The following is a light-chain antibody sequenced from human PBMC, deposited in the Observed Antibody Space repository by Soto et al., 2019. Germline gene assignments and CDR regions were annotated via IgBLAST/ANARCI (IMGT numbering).Light chain of an antibody. Sequence: QSALTQPASVSGSPGQSITISCTGTSSDVGGYNYVSWYQHHPGKAPKLIIYDVSNRPSGVSNRFSGSKSGNTASLTISGLQAEDEADYYCSSYTSSSTVVLGGGTKLTVL. CDR3: SSYTSSSTVV. J-gene: IGLJ2*01. CDR2: DVS. V-gene: IGLV2-14*03. CDR1: SSDVGGYNY.